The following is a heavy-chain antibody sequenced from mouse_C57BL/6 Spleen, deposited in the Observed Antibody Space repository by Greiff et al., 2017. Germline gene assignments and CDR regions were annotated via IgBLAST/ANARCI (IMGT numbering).Heavy chain of an antibody. CDR2: ISYDGSN. CDR3: ASHDYDGGAWFAY. J-gene: IGHJ3*01. CDR1: GYSITSGYY. D-gene: IGHD2-4*01. Sequence: DVKLQESGPGLVKPSQSLSLTCSVTGYSITSGYYWNWIRQFPGNKLEWMGYISYDGSNNYNPSLKNRISITRDTSKNQFFLKLNSVTTEDTATYYCASHDYDGGAWFAYWGQGTLVTVAA. V-gene: IGHV3-6*01.